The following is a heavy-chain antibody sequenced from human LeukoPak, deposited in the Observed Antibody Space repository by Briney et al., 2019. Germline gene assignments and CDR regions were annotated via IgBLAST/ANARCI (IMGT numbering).Heavy chain of an antibody. V-gene: IGHV4-34*01. J-gene: IGHJ1*01. CDR3: ARSSYGGNSRGIGRIVYFQH. Sequence: PSGTLSLTCAVYGGSFSGYYWSWIRQPPGKGLEWIGEINHSGSTNYNPSLKSRVTISVDTSKNQFSLRLTSVTAADTAVYYCARSSYGGNSRGIGRIVYFQHWGQGTLVTVSS. CDR1: GGSFSGYY. CDR2: INHSGST. D-gene: IGHD4-23*01.